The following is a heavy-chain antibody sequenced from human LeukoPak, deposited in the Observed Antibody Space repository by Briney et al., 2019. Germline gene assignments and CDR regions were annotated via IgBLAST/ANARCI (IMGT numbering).Heavy chain of an antibody. V-gene: IGHV3-11*06. CDR2: ISSRSTYI. Sequence: EGSLRLACTASGFSFSDYYMSWIRQAPGKGLEWISYISSRSTYISDADSVKGRFTISRDNAKNLLFLQMNSLRVEDTALYYCARGGTGAFDYWGQGILVTVSS. J-gene: IGHJ4*02. D-gene: IGHD2-8*02. CDR1: GFSFSDYY. CDR3: ARGGTGAFDY.